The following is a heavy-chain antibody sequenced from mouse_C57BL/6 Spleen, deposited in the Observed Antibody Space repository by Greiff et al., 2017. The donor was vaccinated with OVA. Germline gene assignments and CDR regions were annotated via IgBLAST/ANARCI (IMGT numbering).Heavy chain of an antibody. V-gene: IGHV3-6*01. CDR1: GYSITSGYY. Sequence: VQLQQSGPGLVKPSQSLSLTCSVTGYSITSGYYWNWIRQFPGNKLEWMGYISYDGSNNYNPSLKNRISITRDTSKNQFFLKLNSVTTEDTATYYCARDTAGGYFDVWGTGTTVTVSS. CDR3: ARDTAGGYFDV. J-gene: IGHJ1*03. D-gene: IGHD1-2*01. CDR2: ISYDGSN.